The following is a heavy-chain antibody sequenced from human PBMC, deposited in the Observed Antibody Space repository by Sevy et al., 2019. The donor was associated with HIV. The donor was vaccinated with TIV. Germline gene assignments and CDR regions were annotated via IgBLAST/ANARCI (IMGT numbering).Heavy chain of an antibody. CDR3: VRGGQVGFSYSLDC. J-gene: IGHJ4*02. CDR2: MKQDGSEK. CDR1: GFTFSSYW. D-gene: IGHD5-18*01. Sequence: GGSLRLSCAASGFTFSSYWMSWVRQAPGKGLEWVATMKQDGSEKYYVDSVKGRFTISRDNAKHSLYLQMNSLRAEDTAVYYCVRGGQVGFSYSLDCWGQGTLVTVSS. V-gene: IGHV3-7*01.